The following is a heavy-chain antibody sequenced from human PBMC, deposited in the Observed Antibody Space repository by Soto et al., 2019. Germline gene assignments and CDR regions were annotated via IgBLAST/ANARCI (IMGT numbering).Heavy chain of an antibody. CDR2: IYYSGST. CDR1: GGSISSSSYY. CDR3: ARQLSGSSSWYGVDY. J-gene: IGHJ4*02. D-gene: IGHD6-13*01. V-gene: IGHV4-39*01. Sequence: SETLSLTCTVSGGSISSSSYYWGWIRQPPGKGLEWIGSIYYSGSTYYNPSLKSRVTISVDTSKNQFSLKLSSVTAADTAVYYCARQLSGSSSWYGVDYWGQGTLVTVSS.